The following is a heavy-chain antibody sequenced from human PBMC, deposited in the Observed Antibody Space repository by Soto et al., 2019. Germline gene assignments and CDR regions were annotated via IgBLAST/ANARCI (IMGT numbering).Heavy chain of an antibody. CDR3: AREYGGSRVFDF. Sequence: QVQLVQSGAEVNKPGASVKVSCKTSGYSFTNYFIHWVRQAPGQGLEWMGIINPSADTTNYAHKFQGRVTVTRDPSTSTVYMELRSLRSEDTAVYFCAREYGGSRVFDFWGQGTLVTVSS. J-gene: IGHJ4*02. CDR2: INPSADTT. CDR1: GYSFTNYF. V-gene: IGHV1-46*01. D-gene: IGHD1-26*01.